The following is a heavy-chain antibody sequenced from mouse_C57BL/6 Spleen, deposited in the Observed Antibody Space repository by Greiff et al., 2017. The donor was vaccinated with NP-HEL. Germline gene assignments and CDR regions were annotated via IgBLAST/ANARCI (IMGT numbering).Heavy chain of an antibody. CDR1: GFTFSSYA. D-gene: IGHD1-1*01. CDR2: ISDGGSYT. CDR3: AREALYYGSSYLYYFDY. Sequence: EVQLVESGGGLVKPGGSLKLSCAASGFTFSSYAMSWVRQTPEKRLEWVATISDGGSYTYYPDNVKGRFTISRDNAKNNLYLQMSHLKSEDTAMYYCAREALYYGSSYLYYFDYWRQGTTLTVSS. J-gene: IGHJ2*01. V-gene: IGHV5-4*01.